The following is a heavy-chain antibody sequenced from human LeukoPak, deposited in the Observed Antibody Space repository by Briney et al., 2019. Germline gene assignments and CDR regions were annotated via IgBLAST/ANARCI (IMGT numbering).Heavy chain of an antibody. CDR2: IYTSGST. V-gene: IGHV4-61*02. CDR3: ASSVVPAAHFDY. J-gene: IGHJ4*02. D-gene: IGHD2-2*01. CDR1: GGSISSGSYY. Sequence: PSETLSLTCTVSGGSISSGSYYWSWIRQPAGKGLEWIGRIYTSGSTNYNPSLKSRVTISVDTSKNQFSLKLSSVTAADTAVYYCASSVVPAAHFDYWGQGTLVTVSS.